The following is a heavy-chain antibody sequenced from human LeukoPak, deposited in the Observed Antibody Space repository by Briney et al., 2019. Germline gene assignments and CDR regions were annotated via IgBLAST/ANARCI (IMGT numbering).Heavy chain of an antibody. CDR1: GYSISSGYY. J-gene: IGHJ5*02. V-gene: IGHV4-38-2*02. D-gene: IGHD6-19*01. CDR2: IYHSGKT. CDR3: ARDRIAVSDPPNWFDP. Sequence: SGTLSLTCTVSGYSISSGYYWGWIRQSPGKGLEWIGSIYHSGKTYYNPSLKSRVTISVDTSKNQFSLRLNSVTAADTAVYHCARDRIAVSDPPNWFDPWGQGTLVIVSS.